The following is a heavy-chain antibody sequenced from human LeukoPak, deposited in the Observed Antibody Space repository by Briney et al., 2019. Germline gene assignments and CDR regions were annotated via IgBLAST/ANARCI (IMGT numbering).Heavy chain of an antibody. CDR2: VHSNGNT. CDR3: AGGTFDGPLDGTDWYFHV. D-gene: IGHD1-14*01. Sequence: SGTLSLTCTVSGGTIKNNYWRWIRQPPGKALEWMGYVHSNGNTNYSPSLMSRVTMSIETSKHKSSLKVPSVTAADTAVYYCAGGTFDGPLDGTDWYFHVWGRGTLVTVSS. CDR1: GGTIKNNY. V-gene: IGHV4-59*01. J-gene: IGHJ2*01.